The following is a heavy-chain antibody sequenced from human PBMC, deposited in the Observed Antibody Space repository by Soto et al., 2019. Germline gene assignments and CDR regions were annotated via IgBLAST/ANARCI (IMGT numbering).Heavy chain of an antibody. CDR2: IYYSGST. CDR3: ASKAGIAAGNWFDP. J-gene: IGHJ5*02. V-gene: IGHV4-39*01. Sequence: SETLSLTCTVSGGSISSSSYYWGWIRQPPGKGLEWIGSIYYSGSTYYNPALKSRVTISVDTSKNQFSLKPSSVTAADTAVYYCASKAGIAAGNWFDPWGQGTLVTVSS. D-gene: IGHD6-25*01. CDR1: GGSISSSSYY.